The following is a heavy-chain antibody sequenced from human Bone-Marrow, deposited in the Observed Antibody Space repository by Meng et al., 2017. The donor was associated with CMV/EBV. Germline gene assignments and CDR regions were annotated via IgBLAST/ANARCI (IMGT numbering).Heavy chain of an antibody. Sequence: YLVGSGGGLVQPGGSLGLSCAASGLPISNYWMSWVRQAPGKGLEWVANIKNDGSERYYVDSVKGRFSISRDNADNSLYLQMNNLRAEDTAVYYCRLGHYSQDWGQGTLVTVSS. CDR2: IKNDGSER. CDR3: RLGHYSQD. J-gene: IGHJ4*02. CDR1: GLPISNYW. D-gene: IGHD4-17*01. V-gene: IGHV3-7*02.